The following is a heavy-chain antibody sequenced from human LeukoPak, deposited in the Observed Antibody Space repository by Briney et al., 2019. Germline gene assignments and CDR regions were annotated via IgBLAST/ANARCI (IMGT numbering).Heavy chain of an antibody. CDR3: ARDGPGYSYGRPPNYGMHV. J-gene: IGHJ6*02. V-gene: IGHV1-46*01. CDR1: GYTFTSYY. Sequence: ASVKVSCKATGYTFTSYYMHWVRQAPGQGLEWMGIINPSGGSTSYAQKFQGRVTMTRDTSTSTVYMELSSLRSEDTAVYYCARDGPGYSYGRPPNYGMHVWGQGPTVTVSS. D-gene: IGHD5-18*01. CDR2: INPSGGST.